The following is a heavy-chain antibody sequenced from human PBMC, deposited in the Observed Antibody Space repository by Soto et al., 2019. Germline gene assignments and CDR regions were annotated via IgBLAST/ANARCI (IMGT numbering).Heavy chain of an antibody. CDR1: GYTFTGYY. D-gene: IGHD5-18*01. J-gene: IGHJ5*02. V-gene: IGHV1-2*04. CDR2: INPNSGGT. CDR3: AREVTAPSNWFDH. Sequence: ASVKVSCKASGYTFTGYYMHWVRQAPGQGLEWMGWINPNSGGTNYAQKFQGWVTMTRDTSISTAYMELSRLRSDDTAVYYCAREVTAPSNWFDHWGQGTLVTVSS.